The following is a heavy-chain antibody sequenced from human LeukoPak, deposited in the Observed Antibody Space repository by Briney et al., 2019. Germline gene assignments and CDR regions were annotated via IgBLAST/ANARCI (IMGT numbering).Heavy chain of an antibody. CDR2: IYYSGST. J-gene: IGHJ4*02. Sequence: SETLSLTCTVSGGSISSSSYYWGWIRQPPGKGLEWIGSIYYSGSTYYNPSLKSRVTISLDTSKNQFSLRLRSVTAADTAVYYCARRAFPTCYYLWGQGTLVTVSS. CDR1: GGSISSSSYY. D-gene: IGHD1-26*01. V-gene: IGHV4-39*07. CDR3: ARRAFPTCYYL.